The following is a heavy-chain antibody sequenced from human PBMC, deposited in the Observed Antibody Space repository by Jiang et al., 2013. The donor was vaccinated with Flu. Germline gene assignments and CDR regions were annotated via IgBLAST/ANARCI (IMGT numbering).Heavy chain of an antibody. V-gene: IGHV3-30*18. CDR2: ISYDGSNK. D-gene: IGHD5-12*01. CDR3: AKAIVATTFDY. Sequence: PGKGLEWVAVISYDGSNKYYADSVKGRFTISRDNSKNTLYLQMNSLRAEDTAVYYCAKAIVATTFDYWGQGTLVTVSS. J-gene: IGHJ4*02.